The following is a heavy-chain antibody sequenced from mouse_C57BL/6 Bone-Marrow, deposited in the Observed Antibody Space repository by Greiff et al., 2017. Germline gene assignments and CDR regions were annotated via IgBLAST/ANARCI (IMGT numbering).Heavy chain of an antibody. CDR3: ARADYYGSSSYYYAMDY. V-gene: IGHV3-6*01. CDR1: GYSFTSGYY. D-gene: IGHD1-1*01. Sequence: DVQLQESGPGLVKPSQSLSLTCSVTGYSFTSGYYWNWIRQFPGNQLEWMGYISYAGTHNYNPSLKNRISLTRDTSKNQFFLKLNSVTTEDTATYYCARADYYGSSSYYYAMDYWGQGTSVTVSS. J-gene: IGHJ4*01. CDR2: ISYAGTH.